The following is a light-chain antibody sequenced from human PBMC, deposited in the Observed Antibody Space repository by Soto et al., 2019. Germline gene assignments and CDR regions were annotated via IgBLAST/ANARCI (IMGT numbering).Light chain of an antibody. Sequence: DIVMTQSPDSLAVSLGEGATINCKSSQSVLYSSNNKNYLAWYQQKPGQPTKLIIYWASTRESGVPDRFSGSGSGTDFTLTISSLQAEDVAFYYCQQYYSTPTWTFGQGTKVDIK. CDR2: WAS. CDR1: QSVLYSSNNKNY. J-gene: IGKJ1*01. CDR3: QQYYSTPTWT. V-gene: IGKV4-1*01.